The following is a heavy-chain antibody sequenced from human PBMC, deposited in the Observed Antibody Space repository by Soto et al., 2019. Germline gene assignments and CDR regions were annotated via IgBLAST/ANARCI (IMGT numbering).Heavy chain of an antibody. CDR1: GFTFSSYE. V-gene: IGHV3-48*03. J-gene: IGHJ4*02. Sequence: GGSLRLSCAASGFTFSSYEMNWVRQAPGKGLEWVSYISSSGSTIYYADSVKGRFTISRDNAKNSLYLQMNSLRAEDTAVYYCAREVWVVEYSYDFDYWGQGTLVTVSS. CDR2: ISSSGSTI. D-gene: IGHD5-18*01. CDR3: AREVWVVEYSYDFDY.